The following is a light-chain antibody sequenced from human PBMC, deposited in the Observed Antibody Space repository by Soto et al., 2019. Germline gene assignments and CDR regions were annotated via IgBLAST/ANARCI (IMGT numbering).Light chain of an antibody. CDR1: QSISRW. CDR2: EAS. V-gene: IGKV1-5*03. CDR3: QQYGSSPIN. Sequence: IQMTQSPANMYASVGDRVNITCGASQSISRWLTWYQQKQGKAHKLMIYEASSLESGVPSRFSGSGSGTDFTLTISRMEPEDFAVYYCQQYGSSPINFGEGTRLEIK. J-gene: IGKJ5*01.